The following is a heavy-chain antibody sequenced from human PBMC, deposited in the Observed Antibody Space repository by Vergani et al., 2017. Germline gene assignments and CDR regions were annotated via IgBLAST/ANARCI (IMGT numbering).Heavy chain of an antibody. CDR2: IYYSGST. V-gene: IGHV4-39*01. CDR3: ARHDSGHYDSSYYGLDV. Sequence: QLQLHKSGPGLVKPSETLSLTCTLSGGSISSSSHFWGWLRQTPGKGLEWIGSIYYSGSTYYNPSLKSRVSISVDTSKNQFSLKFSSVTAADSAVYYCARHDSGHYDSSYYGLDVWGQGTTVTVSS. J-gene: IGHJ6*02. D-gene: IGHD3-16*01. CDR1: GGSISSSSHF.